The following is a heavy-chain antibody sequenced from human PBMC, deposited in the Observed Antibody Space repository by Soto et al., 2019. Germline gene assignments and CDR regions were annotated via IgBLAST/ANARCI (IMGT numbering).Heavy chain of an antibody. Sequence: QVQLVESGGGVVQPGRSLRLSCAASGFTFSSYGMHWVRQAPGKGLEWVADISYDGSNKYYADSVKGRFTISRDNSKNPLYLQMNSLRAADTAVYYCAKDWPGDDLAFDFWGQGTMVTVSS. J-gene: IGHJ3*01. CDR3: AKDWPGDDLAFDF. V-gene: IGHV3-30*18. CDR1: GFTFSSYG. D-gene: IGHD4-17*01. CDR2: ISYDGSNK.